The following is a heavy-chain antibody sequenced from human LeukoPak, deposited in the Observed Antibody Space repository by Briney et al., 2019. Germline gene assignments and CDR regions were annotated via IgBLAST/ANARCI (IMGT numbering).Heavy chain of an antibody. CDR3: VRETYSTAGFDI. J-gene: IGHJ3*02. CDR2: ITGSTTYI. CDR1: GFTFSSFN. V-gene: IGHV3-21*01. D-gene: IGHD6-13*01. Sequence: GGSLILSCTASGFTFSSFNMNWVRQAPGKGLEWVSSITGSTTYIYYADSVKGRVTISRDNAKNSLYLQMNSLRAEDTAVYYCVRETYSTAGFDIWGQGTMVIVSS.